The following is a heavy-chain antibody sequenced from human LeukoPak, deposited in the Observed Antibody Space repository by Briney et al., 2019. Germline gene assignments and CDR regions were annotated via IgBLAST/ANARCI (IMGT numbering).Heavy chain of an antibody. J-gene: IGHJ4*02. V-gene: IGHV1-8*01. CDR3: SRGPPNWGYDY. CDR2: MSPNSGDT. CDR1: GYTFTSYD. Sequence: ASVKVSCTASGYTFTSYDFNWVRQATGQRPEWMGWMSPNSGDTGYAQKFQDRVTMTRNTSISTAYMELSSLRSDDTAVYYCSRGPPNWGYDYWGPGTLVTVSS. D-gene: IGHD7-27*01.